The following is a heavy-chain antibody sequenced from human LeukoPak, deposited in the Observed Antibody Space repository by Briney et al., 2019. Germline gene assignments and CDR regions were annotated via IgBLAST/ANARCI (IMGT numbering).Heavy chain of an antibody. D-gene: IGHD2-15*01. Sequence: SETLSLACTVSGGSISSDYWSWVRQPPGKGREWIGYIYYSGSTNYNPSLKSRVTISVDTSKNQFSLKLSSVTAADTAVYYCARHDCSGGSCYPLNWFDPWGQGTLVTVSS. CDR2: IYYSGST. CDR3: ARHDCSGGSCYPLNWFDP. J-gene: IGHJ5*02. V-gene: IGHV4-59*08. CDR1: GGSISSDY.